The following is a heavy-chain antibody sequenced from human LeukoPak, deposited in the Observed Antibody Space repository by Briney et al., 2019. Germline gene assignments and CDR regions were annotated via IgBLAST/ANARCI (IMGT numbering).Heavy chain of an antibody. CDR1: GGTFTTYA. Sequence: GPSGKFSCKALGGTFTTYAISWVRQAPGQGLEWMGGIMPIFGTANYAQKFQGRVTITPDESTSTAYRELSSLRSEDTAVYYCARGTAMACDYWGQGTLVTVSS. CDR2: IMPIFGTA. J-gene: IGHJ4*02. D-gene: IGHD5-18*01. CDR3: ARGTAMACDY. V-gene: IGHV1-69*01.